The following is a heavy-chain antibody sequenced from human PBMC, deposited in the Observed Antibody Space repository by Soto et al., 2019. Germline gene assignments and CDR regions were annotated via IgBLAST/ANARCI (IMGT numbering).Heavy chain of an antibody. D-gene: IGHD2-21*01. Sequence: SETLSLTCTVSGGSISSGDYYWSWIRQPPGKGLEWIGYIYYSGSTNYNPSLKSRVTISVDTSKNQFSLKLTSVTAADTAVYYCARDKIPGLFAYWGQGTLVPVSS. CDR3: ARDKIPGLFAY. J-gene: IGHJ4*02. V-gene: IGHV4-30-4*01. CDR2: IYYSGST. CDR1: GGSISSGDYY.